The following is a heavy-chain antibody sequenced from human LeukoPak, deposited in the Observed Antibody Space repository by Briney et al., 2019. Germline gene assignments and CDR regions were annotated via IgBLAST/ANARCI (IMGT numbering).Heavy chain of an antibody. J-gene: IGHJ3*02. D-gene: IGHD6-25*01. CDR2: IYTIGST. V-gene: IGHV4-4*07. CDR1: GGSLSSYY. CDR3: ARDRPLGLHSGVDAFDI. Sequence: SETLSLTCTVSGGSLSSYYRSGIRQPAGKGLEWIGRIYTIGSTNYNPALKSRVTMSVDTSKNQFSLKLSSVTAADTAVYYCARDRPLGLHSGVDAFDIWARRTMVTVSS.